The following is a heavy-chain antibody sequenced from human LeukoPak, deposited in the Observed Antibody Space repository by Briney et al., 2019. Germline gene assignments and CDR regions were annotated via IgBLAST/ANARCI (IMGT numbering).Heavy chain of an antibody. V-gene: IGHV4-59*08. D-gene: IGHD6-13*01. CDR2: IYYSGST. CDR3: ARHDPRAAAGTFDP. J-gene: IGHJ5*02. Sequence: PSETLSLTCTVSGGSISSYYWSWIRQPPGKGLEWIGYIYYSGSTNYNPSLKSRVSTSVDTSKNHFSLKLSSVTTADTAVYYCARHDPRAAAGTFDPWGQGTLVTVSS. CDR1: GGSISSYY.